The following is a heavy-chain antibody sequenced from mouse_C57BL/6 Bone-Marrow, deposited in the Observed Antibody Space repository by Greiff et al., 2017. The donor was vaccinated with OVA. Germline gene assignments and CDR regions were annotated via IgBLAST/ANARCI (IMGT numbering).Heavy chain of an antibody. Sequence: QVQLQQSGAELVKPGASVKLSCKASGYTFTSYWMHWVKQRPGQGLEWIGMIHPNSGSTNYNEKFKSKATLTVDKSSSTAYMQLSSLTSEDSAVYYCARRGNLYAIDYWGQGTSVTVSS. CDR2: IHPNSGST. CDR3: ARRGNLYAIDY. J-gene: IGHJ4*01. CDR1: GYTFTSYW. V-gene: IGHV1-64*01.